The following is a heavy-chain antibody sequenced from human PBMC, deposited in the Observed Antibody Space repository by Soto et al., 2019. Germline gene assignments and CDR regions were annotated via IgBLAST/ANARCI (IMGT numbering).Heavy chain of an antibody. Sequence: VQLLESGGGLVHPGGSLRLSCAASEFTFKNYAMTWVRQAPGKGLEWVSLITGSDGRTYYADSVKGRFTISRDNSKNTLCLQMDSLRPEDTALYYCAKATDDTTFYTSSLDNWGQGTLVTVSS. CDR1: EFTFKNYA. V-gene: IGHV3-23*01. CDR2: ITGSDGRT. D-gene: IGHD1-26*01. CDR3: AKATDDTTFYTSSLDN. J-gene: IGHJ4*02.